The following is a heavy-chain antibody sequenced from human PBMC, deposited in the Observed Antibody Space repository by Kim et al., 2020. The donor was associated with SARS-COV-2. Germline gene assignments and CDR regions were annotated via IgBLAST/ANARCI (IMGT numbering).Heavy chain of an antibody. CDR1: GGSFSGFY. Sequence: SETLSLTCAVYGGSFSGFYWSWIRQPPGRGLEWIGEINHSGRTNYNPSLKSRVTISVDTSKNQFSLRLTSVTAADTAVYYCARRLSNHSGSGSHYCDLWGQGTLVTVSS. J-gene: IGHJ4*02. V-gene: IGHV4-34*01. CDR2: INHSGRT. CDR3: ARRLSNHSGSGSHYCDL. D-gene: IGHD3-10*01.